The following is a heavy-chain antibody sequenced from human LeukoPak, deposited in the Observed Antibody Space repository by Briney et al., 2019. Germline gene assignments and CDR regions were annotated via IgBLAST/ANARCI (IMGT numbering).Heavy chain of an antibody. CDR1: GGSVSSGSYY. Sequence: SETLSLTCTVSGGSVSSGSYYWSWIRQPPGKGPEWIGYIYYSGSTNYNPSLKSRVTISVDTSKNQFSLKLSSVTAADTAVYYCARDPLGDSWGQGTLVTVSS. J-gene: IGHJ4*02. CDR3: ARDPLGDS. V-gene: IGHV4-61*01. CDR2: IYYSGST. D-gene: IGHD1-26*01.